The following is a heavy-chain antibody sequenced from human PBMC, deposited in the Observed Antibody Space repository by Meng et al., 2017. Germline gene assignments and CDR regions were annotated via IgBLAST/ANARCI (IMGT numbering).Heavy chain of an antibody. CDR2: IIPIFGTA. J-gene: IGHJ3*02. Sequence: HVQLVQSGAAVEKSGSSVNVSCKASGGTFSSYAISWWRQGPGQGLEWMGGIIPIFGTANYAQRFQGRVTITTDESTSTAYMELSSLRSEDTAVYYCARGYRGYSYVHDAFDIWGQGTMVTVSS. D-gene: IGHD5-18*01. V-gene: IGHV1-69*01. CDR1: GGTFSSYA. CDR3: ARGYRGYSYVHDAFDI.